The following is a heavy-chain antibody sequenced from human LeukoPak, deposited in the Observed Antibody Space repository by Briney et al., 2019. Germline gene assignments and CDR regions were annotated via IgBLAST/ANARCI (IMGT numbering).Heavy chain of an antibody. CDR3: ASSGTAMVGEFDP. Sequence: GGSLRLSCAASGFTFSSYSMNWVRQAPGKGLEWVSSISSSSSYIYYADSVKGRFTISRDNAKNSLYLQMNSLRAEDTAVYYCASSGTAMVGEFDPWGQGTLVTVSS. D-gene: IGHD5-18*01. CDR1: GFTFSSYS. J-gene: IGHJ5*02. CDR2: ISSSSSYI. V-gene: IGHV3-21*01.